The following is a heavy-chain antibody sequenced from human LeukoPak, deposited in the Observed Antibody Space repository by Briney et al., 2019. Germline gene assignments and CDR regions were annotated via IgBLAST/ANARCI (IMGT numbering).Heavy chain of an antibody. CDR3: ARPVAQGRAFDI. CDR2: IYYSGST. D-gene: IGHD3-10*01. J-gene: IGHJ3*02. Sequence: SETLSLTCTVSGGSISSSSYYWGWIRQPPGKGLEWIGSIYYSGSTYYNPSLKSRVTISVDTSKNQFSLKLSSVTVADTAVYYCARPVAQGRAFDIWGQGTMVTVSS. V-gene: IGHV4-39*01. CDR1: GGSISSSSYY.